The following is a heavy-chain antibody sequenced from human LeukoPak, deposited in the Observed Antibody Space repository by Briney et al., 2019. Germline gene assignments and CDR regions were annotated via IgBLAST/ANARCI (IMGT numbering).Heavy chain of an antibody. V-gene: IGHV1-2*02. CDR3: ARGGITGTTFPSDY. J-gene: IGHJ4*02. Sequence: GASVKVSCKASGYTFTGYYMHWVRQALGQGLEWMGWINPNSGGTNYAQKFQGRVTMTRDTSISTAYMELSRLRSDDTAVYYCARGGITGTTFPSDYWGQGTLVTVSS. D-gene: IGHD1-7*01. CDR2: INPNSGGT. CDR1: GYTFTGYY.